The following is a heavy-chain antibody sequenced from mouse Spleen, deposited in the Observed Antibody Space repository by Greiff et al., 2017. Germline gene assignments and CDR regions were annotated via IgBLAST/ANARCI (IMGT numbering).Heavy chain of an antibody. CDR1: GFSFNTYA. CDR2: IRSKSNNYAT. J-gene: IGHJ1*03. Sequence: GGGLVQPKGSLKLSCAASGFSFNTYAMNWVRQAPGKGLEWVARIRSKSNNYATYYADSVKDRFTISRDDSESMLYLQMNNLKTEDTAMYYCVRQGLTGTRYFDVWGTGTTVTVSS. CDR3: VRQGLTGTRYFDV. D-gene: IGHD4-1*01. V-gene: IGHV10-1*01.